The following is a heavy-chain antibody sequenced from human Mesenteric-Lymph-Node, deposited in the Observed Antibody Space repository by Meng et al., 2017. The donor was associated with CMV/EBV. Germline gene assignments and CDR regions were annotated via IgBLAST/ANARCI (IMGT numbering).Heavy chain of an antibody. CDR2: ISSSSSYI. CDR3: ARGMVRGVIGDY. CDR1: GFTFSSYS. V-gene: IGHV3-21*01. Sequence: GESLKISCAASGFTFSSYSMNWVRQAPGKGLEWVSSISSSSSYIYYADSVKGRFTISRDNAKNSLYPQMNSLRAEDTAVYYCARGMVRGVIGDYWGQGTLVTVSS. D-gene: IGHD3-10*01. J-gene: IGHJ4*02.